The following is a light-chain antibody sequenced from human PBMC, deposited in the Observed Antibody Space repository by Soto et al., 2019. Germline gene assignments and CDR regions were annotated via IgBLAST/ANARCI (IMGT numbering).Light chain of an antibody. J-gene: IGKJ4*01. CDR1: QNISGW. CDR2: AAS. V-gene: IGKV1D-16*01. Sequence: DIQMTQSPSSLSASVGDRVTITCRASQNISGWLVWYQQKPEKAPKSLIFAASNSESGVPSRFSRSRSGTDFTLTLDGLQPEDFATYYCQLYNTLPLTCGGGTKVEIK. CDR3: QLYNTLPLT.